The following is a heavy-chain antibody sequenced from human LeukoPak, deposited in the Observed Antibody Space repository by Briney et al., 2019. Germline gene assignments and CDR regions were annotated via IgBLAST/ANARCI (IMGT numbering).Heavy chain of an antibody. CDR3: ARGPLTMTRGFDP. V-gene: IGHV4-4*07. CDR2: IYISGST. CDR1: GGSINPYF. Sequence: PSETLSLTCTVSGGSINPYFWSWIRQPAGKGLEWIGRIYISGSTNYSPSLKSRVTMSVDTSKNQFSLKLSSVTAADTAVYYCARGPLTMTRGFDPWGQGTLVTVSS. D-gene: IGHD4-17*01. J-gene: IGHJ5*02.